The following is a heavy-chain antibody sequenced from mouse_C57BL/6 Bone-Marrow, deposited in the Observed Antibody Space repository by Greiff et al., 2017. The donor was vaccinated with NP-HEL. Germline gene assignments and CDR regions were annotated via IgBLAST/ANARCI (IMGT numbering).Heavy chain of an antibody. CDR1: GYTFTSYG. Sequence: QVQLQQSGAELARPGASVKLSCKASGYTFTSYGISWVKQRTGQGLEWIGEIYPRSGNTYYNEKFKGKATLTADKSSSTAYMGLRSLTSEDSAVYFCAREGYDGYYVGFAYWGQGTLVTVSA. V-gene: IGHV1-81*01. J-gene: IGHJ3*01. CDR2: IYPRSGNT. CDR3: AREGYDGYYVGFAY. D-gene: IGHD2-3*01.